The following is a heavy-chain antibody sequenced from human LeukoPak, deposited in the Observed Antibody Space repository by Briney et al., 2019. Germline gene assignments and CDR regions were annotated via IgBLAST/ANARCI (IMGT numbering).Heavy chain of an antibody. CDR3: ARCWSSDRGYCDY. V-gene: IGHV1-18*01. J-gene: IGHJ4*02. CDR1: GHTFTSYG. CDR2: ISAYNGKT. Sequence: ASVKVSCKTSGHTFTSYGITWVPEAPGQGLEWMGWISAYNGKTDYARKLQERVTMTTDTSTSTAYMELRSLRSDDTAVYYCARCWSSDRGYCDYWGQGTLVTVSS.